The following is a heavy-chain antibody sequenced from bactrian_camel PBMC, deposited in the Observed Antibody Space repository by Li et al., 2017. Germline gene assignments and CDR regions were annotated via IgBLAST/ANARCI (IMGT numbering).Heavy chain of an antibody. J-gene: IGHJ6*01. D-gene: IGHD4*01. Sequence: HVQLVESGGDSVQAGGSLRLSCTASGLTSRYNSYCMAWWRQVPGKAREEVAALVGDGIARYGDFVKGRFTISKDNDKDKYTLSLNMNNLNPEDTAMYYCAAGPTWATIADVGDFAFWGQGTQVTVS. CDR1: GLTSRYNSYC. CDR3: AAGPTWATIADVGDFAF. V-gene: IGHV3S53*01. CDR2: LVGDGIA.